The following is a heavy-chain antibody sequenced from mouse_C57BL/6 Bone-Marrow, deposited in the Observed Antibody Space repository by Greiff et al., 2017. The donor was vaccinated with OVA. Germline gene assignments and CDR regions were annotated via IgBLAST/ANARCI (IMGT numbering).Heavy chain of an antibody. J-gene: IGHJ3*01. CDR1: GYTFTDYE. V-gene: IGHV1-15*01. D-gene: IGHD4-1*01. CDR3: TRFWAWFAY. Sequence: VQGVESGAELVRPGASVTLSCKASGYTFTDYEMHWVKQTPVHGLEWIGAIDPETGGTAYNQKFKGKAILTADKSSSTAYMELRSLTSEDSAVYYCTRFWAWFAYWGQGTLVTVSA. CDR2: IDPETGGT.